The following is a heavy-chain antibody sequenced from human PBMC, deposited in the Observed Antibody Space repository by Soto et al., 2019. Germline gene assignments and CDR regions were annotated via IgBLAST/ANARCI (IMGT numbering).Heavy chain of an antibody. D-gene: IGHD5-12*01. J-gene: IGHJ5*02. CDR2: IPSRGRP. CDR3: VRDQYSGYDFAL. CDR1: GASIAGGSYY. V-gene: IGHV4-30-4*02. Sequence: PSDTLSLTCSVSGASIAGGSYYWSWVRQPLGKGLEWIGYIPSRGRPFYNPSLTSRGTISADSSKNQLSLQLTSVTAADTAVYYCVRDQYSGYDFALWGQGNLVTVSS.